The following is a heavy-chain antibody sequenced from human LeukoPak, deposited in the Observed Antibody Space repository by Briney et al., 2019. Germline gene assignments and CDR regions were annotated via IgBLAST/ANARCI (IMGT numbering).Heavy chain of an antibody. CDR1: GYTFTSYG. Sequence: GASVKVSCKASGYTFTSYGISWVRQAPGQGLEWMGRIIPIFGTANYAQKFQGRVTITTDESTSTAYMELSSLRSEDTAVYYCARAGNYYGSGSYRYWGQGTLVTVSS. J-gene: IGHJ4*02. V-gene: IGHV1-69*05. CDR2: IIPIFGTA. CDR3: ARAGNYYGSGSYRY. D-gene: IGHD3-10*01.